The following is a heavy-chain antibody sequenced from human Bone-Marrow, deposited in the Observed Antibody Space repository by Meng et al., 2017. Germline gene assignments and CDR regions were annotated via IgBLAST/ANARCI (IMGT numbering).Heavy chain of an antibody. D-gene: IGHD3-22*01. CDR1: GYTFTSYY. J-gene: IGHJ4*02. V-gene: IGHV1-69*05. Sequence: SVKVSCKASGYTFTSYYMHWVRQAPGQGLEWMGGIIPIFGTANYAQKFQGRVTITTDESTSTAYMELSSLRSEDTAVYYCARFTDYYDSSGYLDYWGQGTLVTVSS. CDR2: IIPIFGTA. CDR3: ARFTDYYDSSGYLDY.